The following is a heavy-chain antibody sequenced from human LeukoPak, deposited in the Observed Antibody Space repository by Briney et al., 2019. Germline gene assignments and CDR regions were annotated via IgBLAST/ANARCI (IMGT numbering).Heavy chain of an antibody. Sequence: ASVPVSCMSSGYTFTSYDINWVRQAPGQELEWMGWMNHNSGNTGYAQKFKGRVTMTRNTSISTAYMELSSLRSEDTAVYYCARAVGSWYVLGCYYYGMDVWGQGTTVTVSS. D-gene: IGHD6-13*01. CDR2: MNHNSGNT. V-gene: IGHV1-8*01. CDR3: ARAVGSWYVLGCYYYGMDV. CDR1: GYTFTSYD. J-gene: IGHJ6*02.